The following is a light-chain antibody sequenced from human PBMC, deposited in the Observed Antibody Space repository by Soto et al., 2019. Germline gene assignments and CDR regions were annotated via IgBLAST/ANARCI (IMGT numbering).Light chain of an antibody. CDR3: CSHAGSYIYV. CDR2: DVS. J-gene: IGLJ1*01. V-gene: IGLV2-11*01. CDR1: SSDVGGYNY. Sequence: QSALTQPRSASGSPGQSVTISCTGTSSDVGGYNYVSWYQQHPGKAPKLMIYDVSKRPSGVPDRFSGFKSGNTASLTISGLQAEDEADYSCCSHAGSYIYVFGTGTKLTVL.